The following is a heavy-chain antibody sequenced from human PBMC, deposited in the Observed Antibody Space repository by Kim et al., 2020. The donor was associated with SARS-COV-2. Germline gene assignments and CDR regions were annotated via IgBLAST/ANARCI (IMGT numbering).Heavy chain of an antibody. CDR1: GYSFTNYA. Sequence: ASVKVSCKASGYSFTNYAMHWVRQAPGQRLEWMGWLNVGSGNTKYSQKFQGRVTITSDTSANIVYMELSSLRSEDTAVYYCARGSQQWMASPLDHWGQGTLVTVSS. V-gene: IGHV1-3*01. CDR3: ARGSQQWMASPLDH. CDR2: LNVGSGNT. J-gene: IGHJ4*02. D-gene: IGHD6-19*01.